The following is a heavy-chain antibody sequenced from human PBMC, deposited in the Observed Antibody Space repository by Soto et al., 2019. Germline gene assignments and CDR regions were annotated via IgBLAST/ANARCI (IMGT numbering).Heavy chain of an antibody. CDR1: GYTFTGYY. J-gene: IGHJ4*02. V-gene: IGHV1-2*04. CDR3: ARDRNLLAYCGGDCYSGFAY. Sequence: ASVKVSCKASGYTFTGYYMHWVRQAPGQGLEWMGWINPNSGGTNYAQKFQGWVTMTRDTSISTAYMELSRLRSDDTAVYYCARDRNLLAYCGGDCYSGFAYWGQGTLVTVSS. D-gene: IGHD2-21*02. CDR2: INPNSGGT.